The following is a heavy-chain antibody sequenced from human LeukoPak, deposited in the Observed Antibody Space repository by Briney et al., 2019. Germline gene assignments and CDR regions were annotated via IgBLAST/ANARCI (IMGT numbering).Heavy chain of an antibody. CDR2: ISSSSTYI. CDR3: AREAFRGVNHFDY. CDR1: EFTFSSYS. Sequence: GGSLRLSCAASEFTFSSYSMNWVRQAPGKGLEWVSSISSSSTYIYYADSVKGRFTISRDNAQNSLYLQMNSLRAEDTAVYYCAREAFRGVNHFDYWGQGTLVTVPS. D-gene: IGHD3-10*01. J-gene: IGHJ4*02. V-gene: IGHV3-21*01.